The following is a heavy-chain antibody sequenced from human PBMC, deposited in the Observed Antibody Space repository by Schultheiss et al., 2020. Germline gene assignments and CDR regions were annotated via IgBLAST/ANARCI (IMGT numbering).Heavy chain of an antibody. CDR3: ARRDFWSGDDAFDI. D-gene: IGHD3-3*01. CDR2: IYTSGST. J-gene: IGHJ3*02. Sequence: SQTLSLTCTVSGGSISSSSYYWGWIRQPPGKGLEWIGRIYTSGSTNYNPSLKSRVTISVDTSKNQFSLKLSSVTAADTAVYYCARRDFWSGDDAFDIWGQGTMDTVSS. V-gene: IGHV4-39*07. CDR1: GGSISSSSYY.